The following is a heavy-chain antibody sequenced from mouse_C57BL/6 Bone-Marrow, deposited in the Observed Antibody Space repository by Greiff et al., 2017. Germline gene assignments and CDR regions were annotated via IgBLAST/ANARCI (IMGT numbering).Heavy chain of an antibody. CDR2: INPGSGGT. Sequence: VQLQQSGAELARPGASVKLSCKASGYTFTSYGISWVKQRPGQGLEWIGVINPGSGGTNYNEKFKGKATLTADKSSSTAYMQLSSLTSEDSAVYFCARERDYYGSRNAMDYWGQGTSVTVSS. D-gene: IGHD1-1*01. J-gene: IGHJ4*01. CDR1: GYTFTSYG. CDR3: ARERDYYGSRNAMDY. V-gene: IGHV1-81*01.